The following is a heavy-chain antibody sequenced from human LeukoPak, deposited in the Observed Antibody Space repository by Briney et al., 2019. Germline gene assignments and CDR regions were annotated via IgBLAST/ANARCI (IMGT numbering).Heavy chain of an antibody. CDR3: ARDDSSNWSADFDY. V-gene: IGHV1-2*02. CDR2: SNPNSGGT. CDR1: GYTFTGYY. Sequence: ASVKVSCKASGYTFTGYYIQWVRQAPGQGLEWMGWSNPNSGGTIYAQKFQGRVTMTRDTSISTAYMELSSLRSDDAAVYYCARDDSSNWSADFDYWGQGTLVTVSS. D-gene: IGHD6-13*01. J-gene: IGHJ4*02.